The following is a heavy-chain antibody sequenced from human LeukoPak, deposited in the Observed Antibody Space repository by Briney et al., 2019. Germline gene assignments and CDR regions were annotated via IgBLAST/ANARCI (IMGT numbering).Heavy chain of an antibody. CDR3: ARHPSAAAKLLFDY. J-gene: IGHJ4*02. D-gene: IGHD6-13*01. V-gene: IGHV4-59*08. CDR2: IYYSGNT. Sequence: PSETLSLTCTVSGGSISSYYWSWIRQPPGKGLEWIGYIYYSGNTNYNPSLKSRVTISVETSKNQFSLKLSSVTATDTAMYYCARHPSAAAKLLFDYWGQGTLVTVSS. CDR1: GGSISSYY.